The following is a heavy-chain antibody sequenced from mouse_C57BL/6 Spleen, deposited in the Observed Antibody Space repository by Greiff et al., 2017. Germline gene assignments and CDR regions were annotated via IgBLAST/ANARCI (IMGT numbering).Heavy chain of an antibody. CDR2: IDPSDSYT. J-gene: IGHJ3*01. CDR1: GYTFTSYW. D-gene: IGHD5-1*01. CDR3: ARSEYPAWFAY. Sequence: QVQLQQPGAELVMPGASVKLSCKASGYTFTSYWMHWVKQRPGQGLEWIGEIDPSDSYTNYNQKFKGKSTLTVDKSSSTAYMQLSSLTSGDSAVYYCARSEYPAWFAYWGQRNLVTGSA. V-gene: IGHV1-69*01.